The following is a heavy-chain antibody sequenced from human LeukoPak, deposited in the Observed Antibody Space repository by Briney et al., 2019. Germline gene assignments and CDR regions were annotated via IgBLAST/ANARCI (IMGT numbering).Heavy chain of an antibody. V-gene: IGHV3-33*05. J-gene: IGHJ5*02. Sequence: GGSLRLSCAASGFTFSNYGMHWVRQAPGKGLEWVAFISNDGSNKYFADSVRGRFTISRDNSKNTLYLQINSLRAEDTAVYYCAKGDSTSCCRGEVSWGQGTLVTVSS. D-gene: IGHD2-2*01. CDR2: ISNDGSNK. CDR1: GFTFSNYG. CDR3: AKGDSTSCCRGEVS.